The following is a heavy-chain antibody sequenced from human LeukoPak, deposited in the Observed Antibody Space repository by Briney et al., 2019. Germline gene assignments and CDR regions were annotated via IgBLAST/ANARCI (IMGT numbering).Heavy chain of an antibody. CDR3: VRHSGYSYGSIDAFDI. V-gene: IGHV4-39*01. Sequence: PSETLSLNCNVSGGSINSKSAYWGWIRQPPGKALEWIGSFYYSGITYQNPSLKSRVTMSVDMSRTQFSLKLSTVTDTDTAVYYCVRHSGYSYGSIDAFDIWGQGTMVTVSP. CDR1: GGSINSKSAY. CDR2: FYYSGIT. J-gene: IGHJ3*02. D-gene: IGHD5-18*01.